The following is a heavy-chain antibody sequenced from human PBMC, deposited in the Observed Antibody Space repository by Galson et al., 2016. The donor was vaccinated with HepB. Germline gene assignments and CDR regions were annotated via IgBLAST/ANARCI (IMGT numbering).Heavy chain of an antibody. Sequence: SVKVSCKASGSTFTYRNLHWVRQAPGQALQRLGWITPFNGKTHYAQKLQDRVTITRDRSMSTASVQDMGPGPKLRVFDITMILVANFAYWGQGTLVTVS. CDR1: GSTFTYRN. CDR2: ITPFNGKT. J-gene: IGHJ4*02. V-gene: IGHV1-45*02. CDR3: MILVANFAY. D-gene: IGHD3-22*01.